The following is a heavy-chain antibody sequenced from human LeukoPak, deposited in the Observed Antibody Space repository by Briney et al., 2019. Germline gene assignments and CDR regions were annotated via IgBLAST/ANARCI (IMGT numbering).Heavy chain of an antibody. D-gene: IGHD2-2*01. J-gene: IGHJ5*02. V-gene: IGHV4-34*01. CDR1: GGSFSGYY. Sequence: PSETLSLTCAVYGGSFSGYYWSWIRQPPGKRLEWIGEINHSGSTNYNPSLKSRVTISVDTSKNQFSLKLSSVTAADTAVYYCARSVVPAATGDWFDPWGQGTLVTVSS. CDR3: ARSVVPAATGDWFDP. CDR2: INHSGST.